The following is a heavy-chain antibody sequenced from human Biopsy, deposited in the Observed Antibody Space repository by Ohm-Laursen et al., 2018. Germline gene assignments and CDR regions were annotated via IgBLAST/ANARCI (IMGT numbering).Heavy chain of an antibody. D-gene: IGHD4-17*01. V-gene: IGHV4-39*01. CDR2: ISYTGST. CDR3: ARHEVYGDLRMDY. Sequence: SETLSLTCTVPGGFISSSSYYWGWIHQPPGKGLEWIGSISYTGSTHDNPSLTSRVTISVDTSKNQFSLKLYSLTAADTAVYYCARHEVYGDLRMDYWGQGTLVTVSS. J-gene: IGHJ4*02. CDR1: GGFISSSSYY.